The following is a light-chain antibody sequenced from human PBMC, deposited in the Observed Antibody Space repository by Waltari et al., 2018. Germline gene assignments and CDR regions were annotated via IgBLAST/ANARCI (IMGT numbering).Light chain of an antibody. Sequence: QSALTQPASVSGSPGPSITISCTGTSTDVGSYNYVSWYQQSPGKAPQLIIYDVPQRPSGISTRFSGSKSGNTASLTISGLQAEDEADYFCNSHSTTTPVVFGGGTKVTVL. J-gene: IGLJ2*01. CDR2: DVP. CDR3: NSHSTTTPVV. CDR1: STDVGSYNY. V-gene: IGLV2-14*03.